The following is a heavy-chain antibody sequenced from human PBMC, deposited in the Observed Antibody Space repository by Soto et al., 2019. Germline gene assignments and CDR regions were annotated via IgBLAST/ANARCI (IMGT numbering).Heavy chain of an antibody. CDR1: GFSFTGYY. V-gene: IGHV1-2*02. J-gene: IGHJ5*02. CDR3: AKDLTRQLAYWLDP. D-gene: IGHD6-6*01. Sequence: VSVKVSCKASGFSFTGYYIHWQRLARVRGLDCRGWVDAHSGGTEYAQEFPGRVTLTRDTSLATAYLTLTRLTSDDTALYYCAKDLTRQLAYWLDPGGKGTQVTVSS. CDR2: VDAHSGGT.